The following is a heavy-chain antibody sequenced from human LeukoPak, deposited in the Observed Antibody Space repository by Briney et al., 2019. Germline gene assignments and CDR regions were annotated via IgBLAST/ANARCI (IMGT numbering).Heavy chain of an antibody. CDR1: GFTFGDYA. CDR3: TRVDSSGGY. D-gene: IGHD6-19*01. CDR2: IRSKAYGGTT. V-gene: IGHV3-49*04. Sequence: GGSLRLSCTASGFTFGDYAMSRVRQARGKGLEWVGFIRSKAYGGTTEYAASVKGRFTISRDDSKSIAYLQMNSLKTDDTAVYYCTRVDSSGGYWGQGTLVTVSS. J-gene: IGHJ4*02.